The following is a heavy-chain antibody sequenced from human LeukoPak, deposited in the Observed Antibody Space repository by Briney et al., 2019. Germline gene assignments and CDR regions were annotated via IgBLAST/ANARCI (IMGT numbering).Heavy chain of an antibody. Sequence: PSETLPLTCTVSGGSISSYYWSWIRQPPGKGLEWLGYIYYSGSTNYNPSLKSRVTISVDTSKNQFSLKLSSVTAADTAVYYCARAGQVTIFGVVINPPNYYYYGMDVWGQGTTVTVSS. CDR3: ARAGQVTIFGVVINPPNYYYYGMDV. J-gene: IGHJ6*02. CDR2: IYYSGST. CDR1: GGSISSYY. D-gene: IGHD3-3*01. V-gene: IGHV4-59*01.